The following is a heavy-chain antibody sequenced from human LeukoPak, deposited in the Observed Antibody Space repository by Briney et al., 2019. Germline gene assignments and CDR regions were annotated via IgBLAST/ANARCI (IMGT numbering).Heavy chain of an antibody. D-gene: IGHD3-9*01. CDR3: AKDNDILTGYWGAFDF. Sequence: PGRSLRLSCAASGFTFSSYGMHWVRQAPGKGLEWVAVIWYDGSNKYYADSVKGRFTISRDNSKNTLYLQMNSLRAEDTALYYCAKDNDILTGYWGAFDFWGQGTTVTVSS. CDR1: GFTFSSYG. J-gene: IGHJ3*01. V-gene: IGHV3-33*06. CDR2: IWYDGSNK.